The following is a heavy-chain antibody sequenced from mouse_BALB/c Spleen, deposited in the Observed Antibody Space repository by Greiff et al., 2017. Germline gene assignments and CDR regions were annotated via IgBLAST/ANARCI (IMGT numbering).Heavy chain of an antibody. Sequence: EVQVVESGGGLVKLGGSLKLSCAASGFTFSSYYMSWVRQTPEKRLELVAAINSNGGSTYYPDTVKGRFTISRDNAKNTLYLQMSSLKSEDTALYYCARDYGNYDYYFDYWGQGTTLTVSS. J-gene: IGHJ2*01. V-gene: IGHV5-6-2*01. CDR1: GFTFSSYY. CDR2: INSNGGST. CDR3: ARDYGNYDYYFDY. D-gene: IGHD2-1*01.